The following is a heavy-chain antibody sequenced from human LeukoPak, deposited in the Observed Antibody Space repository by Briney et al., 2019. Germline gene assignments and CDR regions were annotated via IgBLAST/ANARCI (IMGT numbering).Heavy chain of an antibody. J-gene: IGHJ6*03. V-gene: IGHV4-59*11. CDR3: ARARYDFWSGYWFGGEYYYYYMDV. CDR1: GGSISSHY. D-gene: IGHD3-3*01. CDR2: IYYSGST. Sequence: PSETLSLTCTVSGGSISSHYWSWIRQPPGKGLEWIGYIYYSGSTNYNPSLKSRVTISVDTSKNQFSLKLSSVTAADTAVYYCARARYDFWSGYWFGGEYYYYYMDVWGKGTTVTVSS.